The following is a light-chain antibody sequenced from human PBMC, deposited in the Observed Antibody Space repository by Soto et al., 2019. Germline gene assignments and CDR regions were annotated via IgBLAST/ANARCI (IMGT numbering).Light chain of an antibody. V-gene: IGLV3-9*01. CDR3: QMWDSISVI. Sequence: SYELTQPVSVSVALGQTARITCGGKNIGSKNVHWYQQKPGQAPVVVIYRDNNRPSGIPERFSGSNSGNTATLTISRAQAGDEADYYCQMWDSISVIFGGGTKLTVL. J-gene: IGLJ2*01. CDR2: RDN. CDR1: NIGSKN.